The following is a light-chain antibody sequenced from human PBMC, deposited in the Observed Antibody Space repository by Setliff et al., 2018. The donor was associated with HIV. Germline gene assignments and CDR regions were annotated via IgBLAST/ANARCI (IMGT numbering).Light chain of an antibody. CDR1: SSDVGRYNL. CDR3: CSNTGSNTYV. Sequence: LTQPASVSGAPGQSITISCTGTSSDVGRYNLVSWYQQHPGKAPKLMIYQATKRPSGVSNRFSGSKSGNTASLTISGLQAEDEADYYCCSNTGSNTYVFGTGTKAPS. CDR2: QAT. J-gene: IGLJ1*01. V-gene: IGLV2-23*01.